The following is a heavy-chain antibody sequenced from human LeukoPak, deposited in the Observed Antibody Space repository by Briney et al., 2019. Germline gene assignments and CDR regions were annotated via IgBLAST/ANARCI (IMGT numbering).Heavy chain of an antibody. D-gene: IGHD3-22*01. J-gene: IGHJ3*02. Sequence: ASVKVSCKASGDTFTSDYMHCGRQAPGQGRKWMGIINPSGDSTSYAQKFQGRVTMTRDMSTSTDYMELSSLRSEETAVYYCARGRHYYDSSDYYYEGDAFDIWGQGTMVTVSS. CDR3: ARGRHYYDSSDYYYEGDAFDI. V-gene: IGHV1-46*01. CDR2: INPSGDST. CDR1: GDTFTSDY.